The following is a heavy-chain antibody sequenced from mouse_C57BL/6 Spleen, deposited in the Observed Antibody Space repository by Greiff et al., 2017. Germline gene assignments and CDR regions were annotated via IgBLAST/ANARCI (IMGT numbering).Heavy chain of an antibody. V-gene: IGHV1-26*01. J-gene: IGHJ1*03. CDR3: SYYGSSSSYWYFDV. D-gene: IGHD1-1*01. CDR1: GYTFTDYY. CDR2: INPNNGGT. Sequence: EVQLQQSGPELVKPGASVKISCKASGYTFTDYYMNWVKQSHGKSLEWIGDINPNNGGTSYNQKFKGKATLTVDKSSSTAYMELRSLTSEDSAVYYCSYYGSSSSYWYFDVWGTGTTVTVSS.